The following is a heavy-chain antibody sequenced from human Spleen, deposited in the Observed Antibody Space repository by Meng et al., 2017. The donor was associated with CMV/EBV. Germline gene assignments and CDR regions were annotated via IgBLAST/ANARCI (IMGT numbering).Heavy chain of an antibody. CDR1: GGSISSSRYY. CDR2: IYYSGTT. V-gene: IGHV4-39*02. Sequence: SETLSLTCTVSGGSISSSRYYWGWIRQPPGKGLEWIGSIYYSGTTYYNPSLKSRVTISVDTSKRQFSLKLSSVTAADTAVYYCAREGGQYSGSSYYGMDVWGQGTTVTVSS. CDR3: AREGGQYSGSSYYGMDV. D-gene: IGHD1-26*01. J-gene: IGHJ6*02.